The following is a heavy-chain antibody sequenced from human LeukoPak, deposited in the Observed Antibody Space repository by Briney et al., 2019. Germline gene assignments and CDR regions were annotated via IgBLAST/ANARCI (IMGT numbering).Heavy chain of an antibody. CDR2: IDHRGDT. D-gene: IGHD3-9*01. CDR3: ARGATISETGYFDF. Sequence: SETLSLTCAVYGGSFSRYYWSWIRQSPGKGLEWIAEIDHRGDTNYNPSVKSRVTISVDTSKNQFSLKVRSLSAADTAVHYCARGATISETGYFDFWGQGTLVTVSS. V-gene: IGHV4-34*01. J-gene: IGHJ4*02. CDR1: GGSFSRYY.